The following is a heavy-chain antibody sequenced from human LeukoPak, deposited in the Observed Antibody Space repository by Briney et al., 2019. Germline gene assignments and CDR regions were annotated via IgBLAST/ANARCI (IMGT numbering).Heavy chain of an antibody. V-gene: IGHV4-34*01. D-gene: IGHD3-9*01. CDR3: ARGYDILTGYYT. Sequence: SETLSLTCAVYGGSFSGYYRSWIRQPPGKGLEWIGEINHSGSTNYNPSLKSRVTISVDTSKNQFSLKLSSVTAADTAVYYCARGYDILTGYYTWGQGTLVTVSS. CDR2: INHSGST. J-gene: IGHJ4*02. CDR1: GGSFSGYY.